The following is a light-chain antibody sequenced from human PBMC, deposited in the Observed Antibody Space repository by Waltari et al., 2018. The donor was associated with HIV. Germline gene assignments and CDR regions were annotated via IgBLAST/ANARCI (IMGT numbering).Light chain of an antibody. Sequence: EIVLTQSPGTLSLSPGERATLSCRASQSVSSSYLAWYQQKPGQAPRLLIDGASSRATGIPDRFSGSGSGTDFTLTISRLEPEDFAVYYCQQYGSSPPNFGGGTKVEIK. J-gene: IGKJ4*01. V-gene: IGKV3-20*01. CDR2: GAS. CDR1: QSVSSSY. CDR3: QQYGSSPPN.